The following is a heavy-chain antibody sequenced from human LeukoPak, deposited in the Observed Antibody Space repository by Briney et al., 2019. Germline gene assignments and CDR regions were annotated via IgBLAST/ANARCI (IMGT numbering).Heavy chain of an antibody. CDR1: GFTFSSYV. D-gene: IGHD2-15*01. CDR2: INSDGSTT. V-gene: IGHV3-74*01. CDR3: ARLGYCDGGSCSSLDS. Sequence: PGGSLRLSCAASGFTFSSYVMGWVRQAPGKGLEWVSRINSDGSTTDYADSVKGRFTISRDNAKNTLYLQMNSLRAEDTAVYYCARLGYCDGGSCSSLDSWGQGTLVIVSS. J-gene: IGHJ4*02.